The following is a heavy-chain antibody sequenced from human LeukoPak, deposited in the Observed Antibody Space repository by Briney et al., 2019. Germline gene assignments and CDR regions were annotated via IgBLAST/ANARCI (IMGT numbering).Heavy chain of an antibody. J-gene: IGHJ3*02. CDR1: GFTFSSYSMN. D-gene: IGHD3-9*01. CDR2: THYSGST. V-gene: IGHV4-59*05. CDR3: AKGIRYLSFNDAFDI. Sequence: GSLRLSCAASGFTFSSYSMNWVRQAPGKGLEWIGSTHYSGSTYYNPPLKSRVTIFVDTSKNQFSLKLSSVTAADTAVYYCAKGIRYLSFNDAFDIWGQGTMVTVSS.